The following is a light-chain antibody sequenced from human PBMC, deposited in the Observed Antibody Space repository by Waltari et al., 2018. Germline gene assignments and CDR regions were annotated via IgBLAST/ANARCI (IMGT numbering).Light chain of an antibody. Sequence: DIVMTQSPATLSVSPGERATLPCRASQSIGSNLAWYQHKPGQAPRFLIHGASTRATGIPVRFSGSGSGTEFTLTISSLQSADFAVYFCQQYNNWPETFGQGTKVEIK. CDR1: QSIGSN. CDR3: QQYNNWPET. CDR2: GAS. J-gene: IGKJ1*01. V-gene: IGKV3-15*01.